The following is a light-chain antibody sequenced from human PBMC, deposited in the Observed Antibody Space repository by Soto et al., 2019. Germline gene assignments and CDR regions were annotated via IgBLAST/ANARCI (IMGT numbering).Light chain of an antibody. CDR2: KAS. Sequence: DIQMTQSPSTLAASVGDRVTITCRASQSISSWLAWYQQKPGKAPKLLIYKASSLESGVPSRFSGRGSGTEFTLTISSLQPDDFATYYCQQYQTSSWAFGQGTKVDIK. V-gene: IGKV1-5*03. CDR1: QSISSW. CDR3: QQYQTSSWA. J-gene: IGKJ1*01.